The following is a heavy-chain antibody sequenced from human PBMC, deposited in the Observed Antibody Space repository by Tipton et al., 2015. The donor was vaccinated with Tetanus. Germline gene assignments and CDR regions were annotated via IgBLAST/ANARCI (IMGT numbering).Heavy chain of an antibody. CDR1: GGPVSSSNW. J-gene: IGHJ4*02. CDR2: IYYSRTT. V-gene: IGHV4-4*02. Sequence: TLSLTCDVSGGPVSSSNWCSWVRQPPGKVLEWSGEIYYSRTTNYNPSLKSRLIISVNTTKNQSSLKLSSVTAADTAVYYCARRDREKGKFDYWGWGTLVTVSS. D-gene: IGHD3-10*01. CDR3: ARRDREKGKFDY.